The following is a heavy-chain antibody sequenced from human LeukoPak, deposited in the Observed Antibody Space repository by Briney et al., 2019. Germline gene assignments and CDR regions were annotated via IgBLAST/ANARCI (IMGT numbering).Heavy chain of an antibody. CDR3: AKDIQLST. Sequence: GESLRLSCAASGFTFSVAAMTWVRPAPGKGLEWDSLIGASGENTYYADSVKGRFTISRDNSKNTLSLQMNSLRVEDTAMYFCAKDIQLSTWGLGTMVTVSS. CDR1: GFTFSVAA. CDR2: IGASGENT. V-gene: IGHV3-23*01. D-gene: IGHD5-24*01. J-gene: IGHJ3*01.